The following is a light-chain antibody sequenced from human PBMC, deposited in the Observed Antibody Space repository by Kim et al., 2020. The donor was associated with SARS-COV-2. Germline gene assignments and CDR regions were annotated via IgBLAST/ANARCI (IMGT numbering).Light chain of an antibody. CDR1: RSNVGNNP. J-gene: IGLJ3*02. CDR3: GSWDDGLSGRV. CDR2: NDN. V-gene: IGLV1-44*01. Sequence: QSVLTQPPSASGTPGQTVTISCSGRRSNVGNNPVTWFQQVPGTAPKLLMSNDNQRPSGVPDRFSASKSGTSASLAISGLQSEDEAVYYCGSWDDGLSGRVFGGGTQLIVL.